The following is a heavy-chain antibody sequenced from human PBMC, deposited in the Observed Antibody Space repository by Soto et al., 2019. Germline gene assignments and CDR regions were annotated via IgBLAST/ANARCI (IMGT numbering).Heavy chain of an antibody. D-gene: IGHD1-26*01. V-gene: IGHV3-11*01. CDR3: ARLMGGIVGSTSHYGLDV. CDR2: ISSSGSTI. CDR1: GFTFSDYY. Sequence: GSLRLSCAASGFTFSDYYMSWIRQAPGKGLEWVSYISSSGSTIYYADSVKGRFTISADKSITTAYLQWSSLKASDTAMYYCARLMGGIVGSTSHYGLDVWGQGTTVTVSS. J-gene: IGHJ6*02.